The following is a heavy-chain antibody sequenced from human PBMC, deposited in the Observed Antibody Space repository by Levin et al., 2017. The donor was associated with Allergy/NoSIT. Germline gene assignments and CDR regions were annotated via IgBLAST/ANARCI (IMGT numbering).Heavy chain of an antibody. CDR3: ARGLAAAGDLDY. V-gene: IGHV3-21*01. Sequence: ETLSLTCAASGFTFSSYSMNWVRQAPGKGLEWVSSISSSSSYIYYADSVKGRFTISRDNAKNSLYLQMNSLRAEDTAVYYCARGLAAAGDLDYWGQGTLVTVSS. CDR1: GFTFSSYS. CDR2: ISSSSSYI. D-gene: IGHD6-13*01. J-gene: IGHJ4*02.